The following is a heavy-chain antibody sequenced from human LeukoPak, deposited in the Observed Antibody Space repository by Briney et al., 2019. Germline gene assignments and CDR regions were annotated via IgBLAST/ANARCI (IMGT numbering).Heavy chain of an antibody. Sequence: GSSVKVSCKASGGTFSSYAISWVRQAPGQGLEWMGGIIPIFGTANYAQKFQGRVTMTRDMSTSTVYMELSSLRSEDTAVYYCARADYGDLRILDYWGQGTLVTVSS. CDR1: GGTFSSYA. CDR3: ARADYGDLRILDY. D-gene: IGHD4-17*01. CDR2: IIPIFGTA. J-gene: IGHJ4*02. V-gene: IGHV1-69*05.